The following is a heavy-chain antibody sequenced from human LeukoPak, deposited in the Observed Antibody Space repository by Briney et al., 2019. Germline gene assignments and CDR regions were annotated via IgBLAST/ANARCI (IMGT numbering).Heavy chain of an antibody. CDR2: ISVSGGST. CDR3: AKDRRYCSSTSCYNSGEIDY. J-gene: IGHJ4*02. V-gene: IGHV3-23*01. D-gene: IGHD2-2*02. CDR1: GFTFSNYV. Sequence: PGGSLRLSCAASGFTFSNYVVSWVRQAPGKGLEWFSAISVSGGSTYYAESVKGRFTISRDNSKNTLNLQMNSLRADDTAVYYCAKDRRYCSSTSCYNSGEIDYWGQGILVTVSS.